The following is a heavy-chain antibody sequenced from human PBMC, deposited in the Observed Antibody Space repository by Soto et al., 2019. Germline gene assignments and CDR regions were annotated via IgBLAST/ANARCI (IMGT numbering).Heavy chain of an antibody. CDR2: IYSGGST. J-gene: IGHJ6*02. CDR3: ARWVRGYSYGSIYYYGMDV. D-gene: IGHD5-18*01. CDR1: GFTVSSNY. V-gene: IGHV3-53*01. Sequence: PGGSLRLSCAASGFTVSSNYMSWVRQAPGKGLEWVSVIYSGGSTYYADSVKGRFTISRDNSKNTLYLQMNSLRAEDTAVYYCARWVRGYSYGSIYYYGMDVWGQGTTVTVSS.